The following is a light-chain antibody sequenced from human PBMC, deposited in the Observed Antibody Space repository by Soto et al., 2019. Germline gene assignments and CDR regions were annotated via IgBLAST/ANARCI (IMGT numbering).Light chain of an antibody. CDR1: SSDVGGYNY. CDR3: QSCHSSLSGSGV. V-gene: IGLV2-14*01. CDR2: EVS. J-gene: IGLJ1*01. Sequence: QSALTQPASVSGSPGQSITISCTGTSSDVGGYNYVSWYQQHPGKAPKLMIYEVSNRPSGVSNRFSGSKSGNTASLTISGLQAEDEADYYCQSCHSSLSGSGVFGTGTKLTVL.